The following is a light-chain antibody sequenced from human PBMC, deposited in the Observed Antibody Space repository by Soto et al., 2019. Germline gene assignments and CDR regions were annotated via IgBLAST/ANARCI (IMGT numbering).Light chain of an antibody. CDR2: LAS. V-gene: IGKV3-11*01. CDR3: HQRQSSPRT. CDR1: QAVNTR. Sequence: EIVLTQSPATLSSFPGDRVTLSCRASQAVNTRLAWYQHKPGQAPRLLIYLASNRAAGVPARFSGSGSGTDFPPTISDVEPEDFAVYYCHQRQSSPRTFGQGTKLDIK. J-gene: IGKJ1*01.